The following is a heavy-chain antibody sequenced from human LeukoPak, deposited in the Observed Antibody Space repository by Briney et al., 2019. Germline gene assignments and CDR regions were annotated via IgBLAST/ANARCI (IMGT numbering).Heavy chain of an antibody. V-gene: IGHV3-7*04. CDR3: ARDVRPDY. D-gene: IGHD6-6*01. CDR1: GLTFSSYW. CDR2: IKQDGTEK. Sequence: GGSLRLSCAASGLTFSSYWMSWVRQAPGEGLEWVANIKQDGTEKYYMDSVKGRFSISRDNAKNSLYLQMSALRAEDTAVYYCARDVRPDYWGQGTLVTVST. J-gene: IGHJ4*02.